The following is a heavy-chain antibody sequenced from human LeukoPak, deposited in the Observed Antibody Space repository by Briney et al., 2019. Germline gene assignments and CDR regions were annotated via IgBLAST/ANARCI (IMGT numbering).Heavy chain of an antibody. CDR1: GGSFSGYY. V-gene: IGHV4-34*01. CDR2: INHSGST. Sequence: SETLSLTCAVYGGSFSGYYWSWIRQPPGKGLEWIGEINHSGSTNYNPSLKSRVTISVDTSKNQFSLKLSSVTAADTAVYYCARTYSSSWYPNWFDPWGQGTLVTASS. J-gene: IGHJ5*02. CDR3: ARTYSSSWYPNWFDP. D-gene: IGHD6-13*01.